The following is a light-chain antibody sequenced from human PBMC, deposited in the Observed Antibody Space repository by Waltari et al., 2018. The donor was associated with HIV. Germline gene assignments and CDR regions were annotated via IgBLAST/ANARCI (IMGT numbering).Light chain of an antibody. Sequence: AIRMTQSPSSIPASTGHNITVICRASQDVGTFVGWYQQKPGTAPKLLMSAASKLQSGLPSRFSGNGSDTEFTLTINCLQSEDYATYYCQQYYAYPRTFGQGTRV. V-gene: IGKV1-8*01. CDR1: QDVGTF. CDR3: QQYYAYPRT. CDR2: AAS. J-gene: IGKJ1*01.